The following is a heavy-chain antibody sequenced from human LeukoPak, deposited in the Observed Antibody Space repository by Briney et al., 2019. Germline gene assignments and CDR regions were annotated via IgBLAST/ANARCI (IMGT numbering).Heavy chain of an antibody. CDR2: ISGSGGST. CDR3: AKDGYGSGSLPPNWFDP. D-gene: IGHD3-10*01. V-gene: IGHV3-23*01. Sequence: GGSLRLSCAASGFTFSSYAMSWVRQAPGKGLEWVSAISGSGGSTYYADSVKGRFTISRDNSKNTLYLQMNSLRAEDTAVYYCAKDGYGSGSLPPNWFDPWGQGTLVTVSS. J-gene: IGHJ5*02. CDR1: GFTFSSYA.